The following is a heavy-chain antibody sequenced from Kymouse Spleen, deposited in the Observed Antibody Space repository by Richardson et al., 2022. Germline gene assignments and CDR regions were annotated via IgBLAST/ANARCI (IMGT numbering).Heavy chain of an antibody. CDR3: ARQRVAVVVQEDLYYYYYGMDV. Sequence: EVQLVQSGAEVKKPGESLKISCKGSGYSFTSYWIGWVRQMPGKGLEWMGIIYPGDSDTRYSPSFQGQVTISADKSISTAYLQWSSLKASDTAMYYCARQRVAVVVQEDLYYYYYGMDVWGQGTTVTVSS. V-gene: IGHV5-51*01. CDR2: IYPGDSDT. CDR1: GYSFTSYW. J-gene: IGHJ6*02. D-gene: IGHD2-15*01.